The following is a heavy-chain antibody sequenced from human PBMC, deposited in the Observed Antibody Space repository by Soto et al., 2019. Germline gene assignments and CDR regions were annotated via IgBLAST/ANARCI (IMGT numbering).Heavy chain of an antibody. J-gene: IGHJ6*02. CDR3: ARAPQVTIFGVTYYYGMDV. Sequence: SETLSLTCTVSGGSISSGGYYWSWIRQHPGKGLEWIGYIYYSGSTYYNPSLKSRVTISVDTSKNQFSLKLSSVTAADTAVYYCARAPQVTIFGVTYYYGMDVWGQGTTVTVS. CDR2: IYYSGST. CDR1: GGSISSGGYY. D-gene: IGHD3-3*01. V-gene: IGHV4-31*03.